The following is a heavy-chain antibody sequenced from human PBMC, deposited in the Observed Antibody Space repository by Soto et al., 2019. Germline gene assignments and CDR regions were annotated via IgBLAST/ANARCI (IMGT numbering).Heavy chain of an antibody. CDR2: MSGSGGST. CDR1: GFTFSSYA. CDR3: AKERYCSSTSCYMGYYYGMDV. D-gene: IGHD2-2*02. Sequence: SLRLSCAASGFTFSSYAMSWVRQAPGKGLEWVSAMSGSGGSTYYEDSVKGRFTISRDNSKNTLYLQMNSLRAEDTAVYYCAKERYCSSTSCYMGYYYGMDVWGQGTTVTVSS. V-gene: IGHV3-23*01. J-gene: IGHJ6*02.